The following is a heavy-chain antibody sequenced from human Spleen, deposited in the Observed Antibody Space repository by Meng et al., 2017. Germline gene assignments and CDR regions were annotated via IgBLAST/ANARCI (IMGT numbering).Heavy chain of an antibody. J-gene: IGHJ4*02. V-gene: IGHV4-61*02. CDR1: GGSISSGSYY. D-gene: IGHD6-19*01. Sequence: SETLSLTCTVSGGSISSGSYYWSWIRQPAGKGLEWIGRIYTSGSTYYNPSLKSRVTISVDTSKNQFSLKLSSVTAADTAVYYCARVMDGIAVAGTFDYWGQGTLVTVSS. CDR3: ARVMDGIAVAGTFDY. CDR2: IYTSGST.